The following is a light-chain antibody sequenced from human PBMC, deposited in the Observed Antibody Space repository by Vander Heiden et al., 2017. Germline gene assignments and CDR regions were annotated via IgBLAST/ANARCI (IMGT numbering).Light chain of an antibody. CDR3: CSFAIGSTLI. J-gene: IGLJ2*01. CDR1: SSDVGTYNL. V-gene: IGLV2-23*01. Sequence: QSALTQPASVSGSPGQSITISCAGTSSDVGTYNLVSWYQQHPGKAPKLMIDEGSKRPSGVSDRFFASKSGNTASLTISGLQAEDEADYYCCSFAIGSTLIFGGGTKLTVL. CDR2: EGS.